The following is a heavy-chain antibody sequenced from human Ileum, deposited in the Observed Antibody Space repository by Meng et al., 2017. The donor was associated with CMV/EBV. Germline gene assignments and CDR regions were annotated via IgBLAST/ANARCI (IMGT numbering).Heavy chain of an antibody. V-gene: IGHV3-15*01. D-gene: IGHD5-18*01. CDR1: GFTFSNAW. J-gene: IGHJ3*02. CDR3: TTVVQLWLHGPPHDAFDI. CDR2: IKSKTDGETT. Sequence: GESLKISCAASGFTFSNAWMSWVRQAPGKGLEWVGRIKSKTDGETTDYAAPVKGRFTISRDDSKNTLYLQMNSLKTEDTAVYYCTTVVQLWLHGPPHDAFDIWGQGTMVTVSS.